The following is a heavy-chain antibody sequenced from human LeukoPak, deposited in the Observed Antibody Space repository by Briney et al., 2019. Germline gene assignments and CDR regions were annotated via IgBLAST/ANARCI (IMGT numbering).Heavy chain of an antibody. Sequence: GGSLRLSCAASGFIFSSYAMHWVRQAPGKGLEWVAVISYDGSNKYYADSVKGRFTISRDNSKNTLYLQMNSLRTEDTAVYYCARHGGYYYDSSGYSLFDYWGQGTLVTVSS. CDR2: ISYDGSNK. CDR3: ARHGGYYYDSSGYSLFDY. V-gene: IGHV3-30-3*01. CDR1: GFIFSSYA. D-gene: IGHD3-22*01. J-gene: IGHJ4*02.